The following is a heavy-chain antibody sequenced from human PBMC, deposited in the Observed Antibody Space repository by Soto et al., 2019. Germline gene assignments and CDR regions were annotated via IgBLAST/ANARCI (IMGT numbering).Heavy chain of an antibody. CDR2: TYYRSKWYN. Sequence: PSQTLSLTCAISGDSVSSNSATWNWIRQSPSRGLEWLGRTYYRSKWYNEYAVSVKSRITINPDTSKNQFSLQLKSVTPEDTPVYYCASETRTWFDTWGQGTLVTVSS. D-gene: IGHD4-17*01. CDR3: ASETRTWFDT. CDR1: GDSVSSNSAT. V-gene: IGHV6-1*01. J-gene: IGHJ5*02.